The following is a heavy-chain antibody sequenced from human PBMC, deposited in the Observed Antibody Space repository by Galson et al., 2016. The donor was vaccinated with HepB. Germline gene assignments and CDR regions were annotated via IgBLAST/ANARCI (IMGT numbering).Heavy chain of an antibody. D-gene: IGHD1-1*01. J-gene: IGHJ3*02. V-gene: IGHV3-11*05. CDR1: GFSLSAYY. CDR3: ARDPDTTGPLDI. Sequence: SLRLSCAASGFSLSAYYMTWIRRTPGKGLEWVSYISYSGSDMNYIDSVKGRFTISRDNAKNSLYLKMNSLRAEDTGIYYCARDPDTTGPLDIWGQGTVVIVSS. CDR2: ISYSGSDM.